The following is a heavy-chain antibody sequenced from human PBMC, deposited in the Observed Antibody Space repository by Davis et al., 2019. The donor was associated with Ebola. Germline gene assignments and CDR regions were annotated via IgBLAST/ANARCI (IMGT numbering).Heavy chain of an antibody. CDR2: IWYDGSNK. CDR1: GFTFSSYG. V-gene: IGHV3-33*01. D-gene: IGHD3-16*01. CDR3: ARDDDYVWGSYFDY. Sequence: GESLKISCAASGFTFSSYGMHWVRQAPGKGLEWVAVIWYDGSNKYYADSVKGRFTISRDNSKNTLYLQMNSLRAEGTAVYYCARDDDYVWGSYFDYWGQGTLVTVSS. J-gene: IGHJ4*02.